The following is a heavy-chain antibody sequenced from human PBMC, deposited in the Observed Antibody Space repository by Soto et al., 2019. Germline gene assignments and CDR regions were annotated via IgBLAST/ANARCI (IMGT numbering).Heavy chain of an antibody. CDR1: GGSFTSNNW. CDR2: IYRTGST. V-gene: IGHV4-4*02. CDR3: ASRDPGTSVDY. Sequence: PSETLSLTCAVSGGSFTSNNWWTWVRQPPGQGLEWIGEIYRTGSTNYNPSLKSRVTISLDKSENQFSLKVTSLTAADTAVYYCASRDPGTSVDYWGQGTLVAVSS. D-gene: IGHD1-7*01. J-gene: IGHJ4*02.